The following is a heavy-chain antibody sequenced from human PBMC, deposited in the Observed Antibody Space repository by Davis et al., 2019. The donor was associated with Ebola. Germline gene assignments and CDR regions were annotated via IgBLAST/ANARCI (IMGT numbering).Heavy chain of an antibody. CDR2: ISYDGSNK. CDR1: GFTFSSYA. J-gene: IGHJ4*02. V-gene: IGHV3-30-3*01. Sequence: PGGSLRLSCAASGFTFSSYAMHWVRQAPGKGLEWVAVISYDGSNKYYADSVKGRFTISRDNSKSTLYLQMNSLRAEDTAVYYCARDTFGAVAGIFDYWGQGTLVTVSS. CDR3: ARDTFGAVAGIFDY. D-gene: IGHD6-19*01.